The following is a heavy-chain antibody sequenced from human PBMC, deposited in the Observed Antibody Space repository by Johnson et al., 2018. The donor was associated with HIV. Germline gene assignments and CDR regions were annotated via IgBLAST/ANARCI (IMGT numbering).Heavy chain of an antibody. D-gene: IGHD1-26*01. J-gene: IGHJ3*02. Sequence: QVQLVEFGGGVVQPGGSLRLSCAASGFTFSNYGMHWVRQAPGKGLEWVAVISYDGSNKYYADSVKGRFTISRDNSKNTLYLQMNSLRAEDTAVYYCAKFVGAGSYDAFDIWGQGTIATVSS. CDR1: GFTFSNYG. V-gene: IGHV3-30*18. CDR2: ISYDGSNK. CDR3: AKFVGAGSYDAFDI.